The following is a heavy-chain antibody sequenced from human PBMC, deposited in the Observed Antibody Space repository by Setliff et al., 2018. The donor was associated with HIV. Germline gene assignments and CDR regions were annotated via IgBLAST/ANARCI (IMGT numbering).Heavy chain of an antibody. CDR2: VNSDGSSK. J-gene: IGHJ4*02. CDR3: HSGYDTEEQSYFDY. V-gene: IGHV3-74*01. Sequence: GESLKISCAASGFTFDKYWMHWVRQAPGKGLVWVSRVNSDGSSKTYAVSVKDRFTISRDNAKNTLYLQMNSLRAEDTGVYYCHSGYDTEEQSYFDYWGQGTLVTVSS. CDR1: GFTFDKYW. D-gene: IGHD5-12*01.